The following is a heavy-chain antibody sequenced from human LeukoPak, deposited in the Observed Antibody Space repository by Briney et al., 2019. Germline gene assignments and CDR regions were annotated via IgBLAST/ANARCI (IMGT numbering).Heavy chain of an antibody. CDR1: GFTFSSYA. V-gene: IGHV3-23*01. D-gene: IGHD3-3*01. J-gene: IGHJ4*02. CDR3: ATHYYDFWSGYYFDY. CDR2: ISGSGSST. Sequence: GSLRLSCAASGFTFSSYAMSWVRQAPGKGLEWVSAISGSGSSTYYADSVKGRFTISRDNAKKSLYLQMNSLRAEDTAVYYCATHYYDFWSGYYFDYWGQGTLVTVSS.